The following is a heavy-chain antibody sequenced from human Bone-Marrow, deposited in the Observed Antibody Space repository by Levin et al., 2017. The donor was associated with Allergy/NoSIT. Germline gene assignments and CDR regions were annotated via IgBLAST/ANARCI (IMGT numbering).Heavy chain of an antibody. V-gene: IGHV4-39*01. CDR1: GVSITSNSYY. J-gene: IGHJ4*02. CDR3: ARHFIQTATDH. CDR2: VYYSGKT. Sequence: SETLSLTCNVSGVSITSNSYYWVWIRQPPGTGLEWIGSVYYSGKTFYRPSLKSRVTISLDTSENQFSLRLRSVTAADTAVYFCARHFIQTATDHWGQGMLVTVSS. D-gene: IGHD5-18*01.